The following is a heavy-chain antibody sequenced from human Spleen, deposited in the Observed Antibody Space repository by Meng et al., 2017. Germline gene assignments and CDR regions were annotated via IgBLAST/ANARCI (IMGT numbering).Heavy chain of an antibody. D-gene: IGHD4-11*01. CDR3: ARDLTVTNWFDP. V-gene: IGHV3-35*02. CDR1: GFTFSNSD. J-gene: IGHJ5*02. Sequence: EVQLVESGGGLVQPGGSLRLSCAASGFTFSNSDMNWVHQAPGKGLEWVSGVSWSRTHYADSVKGQFIISRDNAKNTLYLQMNSLRAEDTAVYDCARDLTVTNWFDPWGQGTLVTVSS. CDR2: VSWSRT.